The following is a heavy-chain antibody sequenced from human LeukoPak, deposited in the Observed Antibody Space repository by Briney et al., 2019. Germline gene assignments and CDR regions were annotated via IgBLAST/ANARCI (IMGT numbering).Heavy chain of an antibody. J-gene: IGHJ4*02. Sequence: PGRSLRLSCAASGFTFSSYGMHWVRQAPGKGLEWVAVISYDGSNKYYADSVKGRFTISRDNSKNTLYLQMNSLRAEDTAVYYCAKYDGSGWYGENYWGQGTLVTVSS. V-gene: IGHV3-30*18. CDR1: GFTFSSYG. CDR3: AKYDGSGWYGENY. CDR2: ISYDGSNK. D-gene: IGHD6-19*01.